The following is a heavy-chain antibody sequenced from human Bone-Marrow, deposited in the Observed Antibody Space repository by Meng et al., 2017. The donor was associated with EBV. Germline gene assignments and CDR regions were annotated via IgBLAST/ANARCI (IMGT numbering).Heavy chain of an antibody. CDR1: GGTFRSDA. J-gene: IGHJ4*02. Sequence: QGRRLQSGAEGKKAGPAVRVSCKTSGGTFRSDAISWVRQAPGQGLVWMGGLIPMTGVAHYAQKFQDRVSIIADESTSTHYLELSSLRSEDTAIYFCASESGRGFTPDYWGQGTLVTVSS. CDR2: LIPMTGVA. CDR3: ASESGRGFTPDY. V-gene: IGHV1-69*01. D-gene: IGHD3-10*01.